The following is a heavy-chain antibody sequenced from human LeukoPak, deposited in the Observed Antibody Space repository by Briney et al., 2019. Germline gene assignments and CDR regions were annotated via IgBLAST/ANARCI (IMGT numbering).Heavy chain of an antibody. CDR2: IYYSGST. J-gene: IGHJ3*02. V-gene: IGHV4-39*07. Sequence: SETLSLTCAVSGDSISSGSYYWGWIRQPPGKGLEWIGNIYYSGSTYYNPSLKGRVTISLDTSKNQFSLRLSSVTDADTAMYHCARDFVGTSAFDIWGQGSMITVSS. CDR1: GDSISSGSYY. CDR3: ARDFVGTSAFDI. D-gene: IGHD1-7*01.